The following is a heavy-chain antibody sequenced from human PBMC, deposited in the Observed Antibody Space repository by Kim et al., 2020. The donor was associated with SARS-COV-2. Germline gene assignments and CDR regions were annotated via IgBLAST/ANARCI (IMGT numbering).Heavy chain of an antibody. Sequence: YADSVKGRFTISRDNAKNSLYLQMNSLRVEDTALYFCARRYSYGTHYFDYWGKGTLVTVSS. D-gene: IGHD5-18*01. V-gene: IGHV3-9*01. J-gene: IGHJ4*02. CDR3: ARRYSYGTHYFDY.